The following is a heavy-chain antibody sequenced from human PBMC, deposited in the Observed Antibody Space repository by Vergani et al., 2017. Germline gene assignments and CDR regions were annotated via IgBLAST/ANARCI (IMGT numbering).Heavy chain of an antibody. Sequence: QVQLQESGPGLVKPSETLSLTCTVSGGSISSYYWSWIRQPAGKGLEWIGRIYTSGSTNYNPSLKSRVTMSVDTSKNQFSLRLSSVTAADTAVYYCAREDPGYNYYYYGMDVWGQGTTVTVSS. J-gene: IGHJ6*02. D-gene: IGHD2-15*01. CDR1: GGSISSYY. CDR3: AREDPGYNYYYYGMDV. V-gene: IGHV4-4*07. CDR2: IYTSGST.